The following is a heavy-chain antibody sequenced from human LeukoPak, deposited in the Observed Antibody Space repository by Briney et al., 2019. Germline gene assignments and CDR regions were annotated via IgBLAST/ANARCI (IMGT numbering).Heavy chain of an antibody. D-gene: IGHD4-23*01. CDR2: IYTDGST. V-gene: IGHV3-53*05. CDR3: TDAVAG. J-gene: IGHJ4*02. Sequence: GGSLRLSCAASGFSVSTNYVTWVRQPPGKGLEWVSVIYTDGSTYYADSVKGRFTISRDNSKDTLYLQMSSLRAEDTAVYYCTDAVAGWGQGTLVTVSS. CDR1: GFSVSTNY.